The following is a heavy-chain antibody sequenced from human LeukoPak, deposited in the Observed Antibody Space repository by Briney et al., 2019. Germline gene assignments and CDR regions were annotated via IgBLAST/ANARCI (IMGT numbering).Heavy chain of an antibody. CDR1: GYTFTSYA. Sequence: ASVRVSCKASGYTFTSYAMNWVRQAPGQGLEWMGWINTNTGNPTYAQGFTGRFVFSLDTSVSTAYLQISSLKAEDTAVYYCAVVYYDILTGYYSTLYYYGMDVWGQGTTVTVSS. CDR2: INTNTGNP. J-gene: IGHJ6*02. CDR3: AVVYYDILTGYYSTLYYYGMDV. V-gene: IGHV7-4-1*02. D-gene: IGHD3-9*01.